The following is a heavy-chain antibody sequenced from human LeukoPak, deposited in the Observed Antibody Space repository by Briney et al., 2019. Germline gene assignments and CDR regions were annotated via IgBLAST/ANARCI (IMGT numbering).Heavy chain of an antibody. Sequence: SETLSLTCTVSGGSISSTGYYWSWIRQPAGKGLEWIGRVYTSGNTNYNPSLKSRVTISIDTSRRQFSLKLSSVTAADTAVYYCARVDSSRWYGTFDFWGQGTLVTVSS. CDR3: ARVDSSRWYGTFDF. CDR2: VYTSGNT. CDR1: GGSISSTGYY. D-gene: IGHD6-13*01. V-gene: IGHV4-61*02. J-gene: IGHJ4*02.